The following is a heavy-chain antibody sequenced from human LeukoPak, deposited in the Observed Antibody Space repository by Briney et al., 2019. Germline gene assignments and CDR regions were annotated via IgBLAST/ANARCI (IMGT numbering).Heavy chain of an antibody. D-gene: IGHD2-2*01. CDR1: GGSISSGSYY. CDR2: ISSSGST. V-gene: IGHV4-61*02. CDR3: AREKIKYCSTTSCYRDRYYYYMDV. Sequence: SETLSLTCTVSGGSISSGSYYWSWIRQPAGKGLEWIGRISSSGSTNHNPSLKSRVTISVDTSKSQFSLKLSSVTAADTAVYYCAREKIKYCSTTSCYRDRYYYYMDVWGKGTTVTISS. J-gene: IGHJ6*03.